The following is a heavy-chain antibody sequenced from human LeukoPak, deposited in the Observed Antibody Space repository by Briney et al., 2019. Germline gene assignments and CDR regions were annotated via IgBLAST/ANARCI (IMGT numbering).Heavy chain of an antibody. Sequence: VASVKVSCKASGGTFSSYAISRVRQAPGQGLEWMGGTIPIFGTANYAQKFQGRVTITTDESTSTAYMELSSLRSEDTAVYYCARDTILTPYDFWSGPPMDVWGKGTTVTVSS. CDR2: TIPIFGTA. CDR3: ARDTILTPYDFWSGPPMDV. D-gene: IGHD3-3*01. J-gene: IGHJ6*03. CDR1: GGTFSSYA. V-gene: IGHV1-69*05.